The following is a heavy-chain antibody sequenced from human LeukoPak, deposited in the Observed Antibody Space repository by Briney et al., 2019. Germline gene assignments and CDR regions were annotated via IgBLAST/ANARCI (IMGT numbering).Heavy chain of an antibody. CDR2: IRYDGSNK. D-gene: IGHD6-19*01. CDR3: ARDGGWGWDY. Sequence: QPGGSLRLSCAASGFTFSSYGMHWVRQAPGKGLEWVAFIRYDGSNKYYADSVKGRFTISRDNSKNTLYLQMNSLRVEDTAVYYCARDGGWGWDYWGQGTLVTVSS. V-gene: IGHV3-30*02. CDR1: GFTFSSYG. J-gene: IGHJ4*02.